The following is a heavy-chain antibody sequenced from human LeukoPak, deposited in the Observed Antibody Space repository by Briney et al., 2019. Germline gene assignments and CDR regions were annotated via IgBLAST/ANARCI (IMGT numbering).Heavy chain of an antibody. V-gene: IGHV3-7*03. D-gene: IGHD1-26*01. Sequence: GGSLRLSCAASGFTFSSYWMSWVRQAPGKGLEWVANTKQDGSERYYVDSVKSRFTISRDNAKNSLYLQMNSLRAEDTAVYYCARDKIVGATNFDYWGQGTLVTVSS. CDR3: ARDKIVGATNFDY. CDR1: GFTFSSYW. J-gene: IGHJ4*02. CDR2: TKQDGSER.